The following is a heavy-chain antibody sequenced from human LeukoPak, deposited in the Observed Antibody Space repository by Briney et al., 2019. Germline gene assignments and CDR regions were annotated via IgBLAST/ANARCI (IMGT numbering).Heavy chain of an antibody. CDR3: ARHTIASDGARLFDY. D-gene: IGHD4-17*01. V-gene: IGHV4-59*08. CDR1: GGSITSYY. J-gene: IGHJ4*02. CDR2: IYYSGYN. Sequence: SETLSLTCTVSGGSITSYYWAWLRQPPEKGLEWIGYIYYSGYNNYNPSLKSRVSMSVDTSKNQFSLKLTSVTAAYTAVYYCARHTIASDGARLFDYWGRGTLVTVSS.